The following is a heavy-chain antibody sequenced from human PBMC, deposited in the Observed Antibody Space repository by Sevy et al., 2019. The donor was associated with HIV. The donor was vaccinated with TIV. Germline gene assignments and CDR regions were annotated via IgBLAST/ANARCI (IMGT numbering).Heavy chain of an antibody. CDR1: GFTFSDYA. Sequence: GGSLRLSCTASGFTFSDYAMSWVRQAPGKGLEWVGFIKTKTYGGTTEYAASVKGRFIISGDESKNIAYLQMNSLKTDDTAVYYCTRDLYGSGWFYFDYWGQGTLVTVSS. CDR3: TRDLYGSGWFYFDY. V-gene: IGHV3-49*04. CDR2: IKTKTYGGTT. J-gene: IGHJ4*02. D-gene: IGHD6-19*01.